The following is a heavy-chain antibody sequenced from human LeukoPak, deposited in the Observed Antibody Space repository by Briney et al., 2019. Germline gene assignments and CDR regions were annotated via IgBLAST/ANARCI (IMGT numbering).Heavy chain of an antibody. V-gene: IGHV4-34*01. CDR2: INHSGST. J-gene: IGHJ4*02. D-gene: IGHD2-21*02. CDR1: GGSFSGYY. CDR3: ARAYCGGDCYSVYFDY. Sequence: SETLSLTCAVYGGSFSGYYWSWIRQPPGKGLEWIGEINHSGSTNYNPSLKSRVTISVDTSKNQFSLKLSSVTAADTAVYYCARAYCGGDCYSVYFDYWGQGTLVTVSS.